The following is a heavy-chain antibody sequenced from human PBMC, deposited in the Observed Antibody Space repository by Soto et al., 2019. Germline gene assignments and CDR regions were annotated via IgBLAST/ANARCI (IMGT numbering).Heavy chain of an antibody. CDR3: ARHHLLYSYYYYYMDV. J-gene: IGHJ6*03. D-gene: IGHD2-2*02. Sequence: SETLSLTCTVSGGSISSSSYYWGWIRQPPGKGLEWIGSIYYSGSTYYNPSLKSRVTISVDTSKNQFSLKLSSVTAADTAVYYCARHHLLYSYYYYYMDVWGKGTTVTVSS. CDR2: IYYSGST. V-gene: IGHV4-39*01. CDR1: GGSISSSSYY.